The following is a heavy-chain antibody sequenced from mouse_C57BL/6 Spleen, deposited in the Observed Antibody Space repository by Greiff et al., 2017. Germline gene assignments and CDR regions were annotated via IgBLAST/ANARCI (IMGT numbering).Heavy chain of an antibody. CDR1: GFTFSSYA. D-gene: IGHD2-1*01. Sequence: EVQRVESGGGLVKPGGSLKLSCAASGFTFSSYAMSWVRQTPEKRLEWVATISDGGSYTYYPDNVKGRFTISRDNAKNNLYLQMSHLKSEDTAMYYCARRFGNYYFDYWGQGTTLTVSS. V-gene: IGHV5-4*01. CDR2: ISDGGSYT. CDR3: ARRFGNYYFDY. J-gene: IGHJ2*01.